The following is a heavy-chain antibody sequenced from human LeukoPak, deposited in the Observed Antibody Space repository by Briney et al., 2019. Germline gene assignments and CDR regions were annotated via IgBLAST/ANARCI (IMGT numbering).Heavy chain of an antibody. Sequence: SVKVSCKASGGTFSSYAISWVRQAPGQGLEWMGGIIPIFGTANYAQKFQGRVTITADESTSTAYMELSSLRSEDTAVYYCARVYYYDSSGYYYVDPLDYWGQGTLVTVSS. D-gene: IGHD3-22*01. CDR2: IIPIFGTA. CDR1: GGTFSSYA. J-gene: IGHJ4*02. CDR3: ARVYYYDSSGYYYVDPLDY. V-gene: IGHV1-69*01.